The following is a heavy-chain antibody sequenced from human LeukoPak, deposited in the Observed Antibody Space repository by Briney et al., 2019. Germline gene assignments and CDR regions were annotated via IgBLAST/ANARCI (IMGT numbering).Heavy chain of an antibody. V-gene: IGHV4-59*01. J-gene: IGHJ6*02. CDR3: ARGSVAGTGYGMDV. CDR2: IYYSGST. CDR1: GGSISSYY. D-gene: IGHD6-19*01. Sequence: PSETLSLTCTVSGGSISSYYWSWIRQPPGKGLEWIGYIYYSGSTNYNPSLKSRVTISVDTSKNQFSLKLSSVTAADTAVYYCARGSVAGTGYGMDVWGQGTTVTVSS.